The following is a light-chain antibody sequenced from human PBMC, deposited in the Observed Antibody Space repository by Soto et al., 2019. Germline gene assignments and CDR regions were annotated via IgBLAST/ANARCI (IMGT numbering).Light chain of an antibody. CDR3: CSYAGSSTFVV. Sequence: QSVLTQPASVSGSPGQSITISCTGTSSDVGSYNLVSWYQQHPGKAPKLMIYEVSKRPSGVSNRFSGSKSGNTASLTISGLQDEDEEDYYCCSYAGSSTFVVFGGGTKLTVL. CDR2: EVS. CDR1: SSDVGSYNL. V-gene: IGLV2-23*02. J-gene: IGLJ2*01.